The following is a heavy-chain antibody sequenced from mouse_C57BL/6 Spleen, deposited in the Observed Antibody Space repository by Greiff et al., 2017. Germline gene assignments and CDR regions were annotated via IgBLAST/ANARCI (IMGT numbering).Heavy chain of an antibody. D-gene: IGHD1-1*01. CDR3: ARNYGSSYDYFDY. CDR1: GFNIKNTY. Sequence: SVAALVRPGASVKLSCTASGFNIKNTYMHWVKQRPEQGLEWIGRIDPANGNTKYAPKFQGKATITADTSSNTAYLQLSSLTSEDTAIYYCARNYGSSYDYFDYWCQGTTLTVSS. CDR2: IDPANGNT. J-gene: IGHJ2*01. V-gene: IGHV14-3*01.